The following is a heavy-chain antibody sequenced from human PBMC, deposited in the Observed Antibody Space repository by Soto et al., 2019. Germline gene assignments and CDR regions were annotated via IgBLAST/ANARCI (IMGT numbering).Heavy chain of an antibody. CDR3: AKAHSGVVISYYFDY. J-gene: IGHJ4*02. CDR1: GGSFSGYY. CDR2: INHSGST. V-gene: IGHV4-34*01. D-gene: IGHD3-3*01. Sequence: SSETLSLTCAVYGGSFSGYYWSWIRQPPGKGLEWIGEINHSGSTNYNPSLKSRVTISVDTSKNQFSLKLSSVTAADTAVYYCAKAHSGVVISYYFDYWGQGTLVTVSS.